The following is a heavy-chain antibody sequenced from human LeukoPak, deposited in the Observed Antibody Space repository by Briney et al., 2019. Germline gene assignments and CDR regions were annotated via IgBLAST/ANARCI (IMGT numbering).Heavy chain of an antibody. CDR2: ISGSGGST. D-gene: IGHD1-26*01. V-gene: IGHV3-23*01. J-gene: IGHJ5*02. CDR3: AKRIVGATSWFDP. Sequence: GGSLRFSCAASGFTFISYAMSWVRQAQGKGLEWVSAISGSGGSTYYADSVKGRFTISRDNSKNTLYLQMNSLRAEDTAVYYCAKRIVGATSWFDPWGQGTLVTVSS. CDR1: GFTFISYA.